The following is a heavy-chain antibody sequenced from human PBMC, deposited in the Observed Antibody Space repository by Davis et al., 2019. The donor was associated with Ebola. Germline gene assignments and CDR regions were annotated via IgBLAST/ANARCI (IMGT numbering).Heavy chain of an antibody. CDR1: GYTFTDYN. J-gene: IGHJ4*02. CDR2: VILKSGAT. CDR3: AKRWELHYFDY. Sequence: ASVKVSCKASGYTFTDYNIHWMRQAPGQGLEWLGRVILKSGATNYAQKFQGRVTMTRDTSISTVYMELSSLRYDDTAVYYCAKRWELHYFDYWGQGALVAVSS. V-gene: IGHV1-2*06. D-gene: IGHD1-7*01.